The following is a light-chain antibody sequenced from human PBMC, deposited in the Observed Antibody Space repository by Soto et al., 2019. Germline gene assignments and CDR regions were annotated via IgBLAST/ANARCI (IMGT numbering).Light chain of an antibody. J-gene: IGKJ1*01. V-gene: IGKV3-11*01. Sequence: EVVLTQSPATLSLSPGERATLSCRASQNVGTFLAWYQLKPGQAPRLVIYDASNRAAGIPDRFSGSGSGTDYSLTISGLEPEDFALYYCLQRNNRRPWTFGQGTKVDIK. CDR3: LQRNNRRPWT. CDR2: DAS. CDR1: QNVGTF.